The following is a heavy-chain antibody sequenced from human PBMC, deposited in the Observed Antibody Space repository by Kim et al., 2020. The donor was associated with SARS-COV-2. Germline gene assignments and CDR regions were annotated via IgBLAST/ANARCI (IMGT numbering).Heavy chain of an antibody. CDR3: ARDYSTVTTSLIDY. D-gene: IGHD4-17*01. V-gene: IGHV4-39*07. CDR2: INYSGST. CDR1: GGSISSSIYS. Sequence: SETLSLTCTVSGGSISSSIYSWGWIRQPPGKGLEWIGSINYSGSTYNNPSLKSRVTISVDTSKNQFSLKLNSVTAADTAVYYCARDYSTVTTSLIDYWGQGTLVTVSS. J-gene: IGHJ4*02.